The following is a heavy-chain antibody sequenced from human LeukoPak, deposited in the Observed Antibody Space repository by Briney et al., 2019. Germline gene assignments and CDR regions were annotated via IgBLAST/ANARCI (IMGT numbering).Heavy chain of an antibody. D-gene: IGHD1-26*01. V-gene: IGHV4-34*01. CDR1: GGSFSGYY. CDR3: ARVSPLRSIVGATSNAFDI. J-gene: IGHJ3*02. CDR2: INHSGST. Sequence: SETLSLTCAVYGGSFSGYYWSWIRQPPGKGLEWIGEINHSGSTNYNPSLKSRVTISVDTSKNQFSLKLSSVTAADTAVYYCARVSPLRSIVGATSNAFDIWGQGTMVTVSS.